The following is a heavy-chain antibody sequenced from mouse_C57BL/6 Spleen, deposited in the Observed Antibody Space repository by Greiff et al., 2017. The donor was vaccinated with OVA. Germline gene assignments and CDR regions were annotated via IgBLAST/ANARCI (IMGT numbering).Heavy chain of an antibody. CDR1: GYTFTSYW. CDR2: IDPSDSYT. Sequence: VQLQQPGAELVKPGASVKLSCKASGYTFTSYWMQWVKQRPGQGLEWIGEIDPSDSYTNYNQKFKGKATLTVDTSSSTAYMQLSSLTSEDSAVYYCASFDYGSSYDAMDYWGQGTSVTVSS. D-gene: IGHD1-1*01. CDR3: ASFDYGSSYDAMDY. V-gene: IGHV1-50*01. J-gene: IGHJ4*01.